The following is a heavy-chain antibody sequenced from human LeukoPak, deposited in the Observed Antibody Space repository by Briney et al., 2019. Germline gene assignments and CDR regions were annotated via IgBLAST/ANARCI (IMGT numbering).Heavy chain of an antibody. D-gene: IGHD3-10*01. Sequence: ASVKVSCKASAYTFTSYAISWMRQAPGQGLEWMGWISVYNGNTNYAQKLQGRVTMTTDTSTNTAYMELRSLRFDDTAVCYCARADTSGTSSSDAFDIWGQGTMVTVSS. J-gene: IGHJ3*02. CDR2: ISVYNGNT. CDR3: ARADTSGTSSSDAFDI. CDR1: AYTFTSYA. V-gene: IGHV1-18*01.